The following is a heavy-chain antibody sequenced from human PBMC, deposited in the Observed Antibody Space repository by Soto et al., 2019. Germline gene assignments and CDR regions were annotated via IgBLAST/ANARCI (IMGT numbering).Heavy chain of an antibody. CDR2: ISGSGGST. CDR3: AKDGDYYDSSGYYYGLVWFDP. CDR1: GFTFSSYA. D-gene: IGHD3-22*01. J-gene: IGHJ5*02. V-gene: IGHV3-23*01. Sequence: AGGSLRLSCAASGFTFSSYAMSWVRQAPGKGLEWVSAISGSGGSTYYADSVKGRFTISRDNSKNTLYLQMNSLRAEDTAVYYCAKDGDYYDSSGYYYGLVWFDPWGQGTLVTVSS.